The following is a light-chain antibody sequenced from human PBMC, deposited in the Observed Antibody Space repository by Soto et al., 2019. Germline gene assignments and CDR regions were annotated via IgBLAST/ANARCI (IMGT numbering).Light chain of an antibody. Sequence: QLVLTQPASVSGSPGQSITISCTGTSSDVGGYNYVSWYQQHPGKAPKLMIYDVSNRPSGGSNRFSGSKSGNTASLTISGLQAEDEADYYCSAYTSSSTLDVVFGGGTKVTVL. CDR2: DVS. CDR3: SAYTSSSTLDVV. CDR1: SSDVGGYNY. V-gene: IGLV2-14*01. J-gene: IGLJ2*01.